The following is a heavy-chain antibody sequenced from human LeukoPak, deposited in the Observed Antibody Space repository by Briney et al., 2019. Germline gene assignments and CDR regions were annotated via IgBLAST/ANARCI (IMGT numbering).Heavy chain of an antibody. J-gene: IGHJ6*03. CDR1: GGTFSSCA. V-gene: IGHV1-69*06. D-gene: IGHD3-16*02. Sequence: GASVKVSCKASGGTFSSCAISWVRQAPGQGLERMGRIIPIFGTANYAQKFQGRVTITADKSTSTAYMELSSLRSEDTAVYYCARDNCQTRYREPYYMDVWGKGTTVTVSS. CDR2: IIPIFGTA. CDR3: ARDNCQTRYREPYYMDV.